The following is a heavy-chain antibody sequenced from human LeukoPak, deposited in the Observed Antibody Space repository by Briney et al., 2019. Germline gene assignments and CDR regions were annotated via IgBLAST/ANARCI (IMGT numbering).Heavy chain of an antibody. V-gene: IGHV3-23*01. J-gene: IGHJ4*02. CDR3: AKTPGHTSSWQFDY. CDR1: GFTFGNYA. Sequence: GGSLRLCCAASGFTFGNYALSWVRPDPVNWLQWVSTITGGGRNTYYADSVKGRFTISRDNSKNTLYLQMNSLRDEDTALYYCAKTPGHTSSWQFDYWGQGTLVTVSS. CDR2: ITGGGRNT. D-gene: IGHD6-13*01.